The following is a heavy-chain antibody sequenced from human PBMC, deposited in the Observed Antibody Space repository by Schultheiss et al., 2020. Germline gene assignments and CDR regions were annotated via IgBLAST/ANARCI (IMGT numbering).Heavy chain of an antibody. CDR2: IYPRGGS. D-gene: IGHD1-14*01. CDR3: ARDRGGIGLDAFDI. Sequence: GSLRLSCSVSGDSISSYYWSWIRQPAGKGLEWIGRIYPRGGSDYNPSLKSRVTISVDTSKNQFSLKLSSVTAADTAVYYCARDRGGIGLDAFDIWGQGTLVTVSS. V-gene: IGHV4-4*07. J-gene: IGHJ3*02. CDR1: GDSISSYY.